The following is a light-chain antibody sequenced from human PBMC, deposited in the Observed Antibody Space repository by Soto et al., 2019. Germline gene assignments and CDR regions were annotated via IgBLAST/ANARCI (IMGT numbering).Light chain of an antibody. CDR1: QRISSY. CDR3: QQTYSTPRT. V-gene: IGKV1-39*01. J-gene: IGKJ2*01. Sequence: DIQMTQSPSSLSASVGDRVTITCRASQRISSYLNWYQQKPGKAPKLLIYGASSLESGVPLRFSGSGSGTDFTLTISSLQPEDFATYYCQQTYSTPRTFGPGTKVDI. CDR2: GAS.